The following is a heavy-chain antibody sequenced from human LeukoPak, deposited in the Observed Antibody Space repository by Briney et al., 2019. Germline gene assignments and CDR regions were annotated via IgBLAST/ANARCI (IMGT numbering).Heavy chain of an antibody. Sequence: GGSLRLSCAASGFTFSSYAMHWVRQAPGKGLEWVAVISYDGSNKYYADSGKGRFTISRDNSKNTLYLQMNSLRAEDTAVYYCARDGGIAAAGPYWYFDLWGRGTLVTVSS. V-gene: IGHV3-30*04. CDR3: ARDGGIAAAGPYWYFDL. J-gene: IGHJ2*01. CDR1: GFTFSSYA. CDR2: ISYDGSNK. D-gene: IGHD6-13*01.